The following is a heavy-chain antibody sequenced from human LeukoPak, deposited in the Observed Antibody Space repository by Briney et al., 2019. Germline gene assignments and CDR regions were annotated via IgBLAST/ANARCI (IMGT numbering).Heavy chain of an antibody. CDR3: ARTYYYDSSGYYYVPYYYGMDV. D-gene: IGHD3-22*01. J-gene: IGHJ6*02. Sequence: SETLSLTCTVSGGSVSSGSYYRSWIRQPPGKGLEWIGYIYYSGSTYYNPSLKSRVTISVDTSKNQFSLKLSSVTAADTAVYYCARTYYYDSSGYYYVPYYYGMDVWGQGTTVTVSS. V-gene: IGHV4-61*01. CDR2: IYYSGST. CDR1: GGSVSSGSYY.